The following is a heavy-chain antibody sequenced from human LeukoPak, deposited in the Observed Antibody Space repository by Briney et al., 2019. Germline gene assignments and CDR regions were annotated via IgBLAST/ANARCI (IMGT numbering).Heavy chain of an antibody. CDR3: AREDSSTSDY. CDR2: ISYDGSNK. J-gene: IGHJ4*02. D-gene: IGHD6-13*01. CDR1: GFTFSSYA. Sequence: GGSLRLSCAASGFTFSSYAMHWVRQAPGKGLEWVAVISYDGSNKYYADSVKGRFTISRDNSKNTLYLQMNSLRAEDTAVYYCAREDSSTSDYWGQGTLVTVSS. V-gene: IGHV3-30-3*01.